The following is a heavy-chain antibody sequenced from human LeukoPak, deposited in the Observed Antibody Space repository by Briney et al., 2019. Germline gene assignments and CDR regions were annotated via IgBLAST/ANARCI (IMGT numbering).Heavy chain of an antibody. D-gene: IGHD5-12*01. CDR1: GVSINNYY. CDR2: VYYSGST. J-gene: IGHJ3*02. V-gene: IGHV4-59*01. CDR3: ARSRGYSGYAYDAFDI. Sequence: SETLPLTCSVSGVSINNYYWSWIREPPGRGLEWIGYVYYSGSTNYNPSLKSRVTISVDTSKNQFSLKLSSVTAADTAVYYCARSRGYSGYAYDAFDIWGQGTMVTVSS.